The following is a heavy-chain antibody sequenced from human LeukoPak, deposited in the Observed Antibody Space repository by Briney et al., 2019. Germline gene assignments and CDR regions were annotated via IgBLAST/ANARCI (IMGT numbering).Heavy chain of an antibody. CDR3: AREVDFDYSDNDFDY. Sequence: PSDPLSLPCTVSGGFIRGYYWSWLPQPAGKGREWLRRIYNSGCTNYHPPLKSRVTMSVDTSKIQISLKQTSVTAPDTAVYYCAREVDFDYSDNDFDYWCQGTLVIVSS. D-gene: IGHD4-17*01. J-gene: IGHJ4*02. CDR1: GGFIRGYY. V-gene: IGHV4-4*07. CDR2: IYNSGCT.